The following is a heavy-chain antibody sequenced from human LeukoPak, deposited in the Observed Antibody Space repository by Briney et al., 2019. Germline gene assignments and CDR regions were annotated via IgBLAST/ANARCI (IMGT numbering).Heavy chain of an antibody. Sequence: SETLSLTCTVSGGFISSYYWSWIRQPPGKGLEWIGYIYTSGSTNYNPSLKSRVTISVDTCKNQFSLKLSSVTAADTAVYYCARLSPGWYFDLWGRGTLVTVSS. CDR2: IYTSGST. CDR1: GGFISSYY. J-gene: IGHJ2*01. D-gene: IGHD2/OR15-2a*01. CDR3: ARLSPGWYFDL. V-gene: IGHV4-4*09.